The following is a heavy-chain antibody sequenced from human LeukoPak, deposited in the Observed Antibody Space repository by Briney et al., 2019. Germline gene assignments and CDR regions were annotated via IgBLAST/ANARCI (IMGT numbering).Heavy chain of an antibody. Sequence: GASVKVSCKASGYTFTSYAMNWVRQAPGQGLEWMGWISAYNGNTNYAQKFQDRVTMATDTSTSTAYMELGSLRSDDTAVYYCARGSGSYYSDYWGQGTLVTVSS. V-gene: IGHV1-18*01. CDR3: ARGSGSYYSDY. CDR2: ISAYNGNT. D-gene: IGHD1-26*01. CDR1: GYTFTSYA. J-gene: IGHJ4*02.